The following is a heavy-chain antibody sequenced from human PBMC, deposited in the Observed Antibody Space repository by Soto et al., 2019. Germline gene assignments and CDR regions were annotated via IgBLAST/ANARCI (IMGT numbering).Heavy chain of an antibody. CDR1: GYTFTSYG. CDR3: ARDSRRFLEWLSDDAFDI. CDR2: ISAYNGNT. J-gene: IGHJ3*02. D-gene: IGHD3-3*01. V-gene: IGHV1-18*01. Sequence: QVQLVQSGAEVKKPGASVKVSCKASGYTFTSYGISWVRQAPGQGLEWMGWISAYNGNTNYAQKLQGRVTMTTDTSTSTAYMELRSLRSDDTAVYYCARDSRRFLEWLSDDAFDIWCQGTMVTVSS.